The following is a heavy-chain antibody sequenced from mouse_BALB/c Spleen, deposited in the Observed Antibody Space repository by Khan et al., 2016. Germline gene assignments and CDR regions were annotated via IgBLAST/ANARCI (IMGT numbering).Heavy chain of an antibody. J-gene: IGHJ2*01. CDR3: ARTDRRGYFDY. V-gene: IGHV1-9*01. CDR2: ILPGSGST. Sequence: QVQLQQPGAELMKPGASVKISCKATGYTFSSYWIEWVKQRPGHGLEWIGEILPGSGSTNYNEKFRGKATFTADTSSNTAYMQLSSLTSEDSAVQYCARTDRRGYFDYWGQGTTLTVSS. CDR1: GYTFSSYW.